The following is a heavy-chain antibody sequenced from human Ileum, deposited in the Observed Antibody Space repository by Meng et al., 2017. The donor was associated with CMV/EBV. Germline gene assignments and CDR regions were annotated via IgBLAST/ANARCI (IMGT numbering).Heavy chain of an antibody. J-gene: IGHJ6*02. V-gene: IGHV5-51*01. D-gene: IGHD1-26*01. CDR3: ARGAVTIDLGMDV. CDR2: IYAGDSDT. CDR1: GYIFTSYR. Sequence: GESLKISCKGSGYIFTSYRIGWVRQMPGKGLEWMGIIYAGDSDTRYSPSFQGQVTISADKSITTAYLQWSSLKASDTAMYYCARGAVTIDLGMDVWGQGTTVTVSS.